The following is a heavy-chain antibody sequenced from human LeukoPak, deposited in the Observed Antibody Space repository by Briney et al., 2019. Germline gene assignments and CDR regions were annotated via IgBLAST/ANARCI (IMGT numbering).Heavy chain of an antibody. CDR2: IRNRTNNYAT. CDR1: GFTFSDSS. V-gene: IGHV3-73*01. Sequence: GGSLTLSCAASGFTFSDSSMHWVRQASGKGLEWVGRIRNRTNNYATAYAESVKGRFTISRDDSKTTAYLQMTSLRIEDAAVYYCLVMGLNFDYWGQGTLDPVSS. J-gene: IGHJ4*02. CDR3: LVMGLNFDY. D-gene: IGHD2-21*01.